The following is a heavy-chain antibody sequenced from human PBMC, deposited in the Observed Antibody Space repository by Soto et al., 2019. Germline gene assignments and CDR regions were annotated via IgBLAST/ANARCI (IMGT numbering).Heavy chain of an antibody. CDR1: GGSISSGDYY. CDR3: ARDRHGKDYYDSSGYYDNWFDP. D-gene: IGHD3-22*01. V-gene: IGHV4-30-4*01. CDR2: IYYSGST. J-gene: IGHJ5*02. Sequence: SETLSLTCTVSGGSISSGDYYWSWIRQPPGKGLEWIGYIYYSGSTYYNPALKSRVTISVDTSKNQFSLKLSSVTAADTAVYYCARDRHGKDYYDSSGYYDNWFDPWGQGTLVTVSS.